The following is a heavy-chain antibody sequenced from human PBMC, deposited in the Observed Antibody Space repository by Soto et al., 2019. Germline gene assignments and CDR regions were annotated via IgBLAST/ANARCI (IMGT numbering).Heavy chain of an antibody. V-gene: IGHV4-34*01. J-gene: IGHJ6*02. Sequence: SQPLSLTCAVDGGSFSGYYWSWILKTPGKGLEWIGEINHSGSTNYNPSLKSRVTISVDTSKNQFSLKLSSVTAADTAVYYCARGSGWLRSRPMDVWGQGTTVTVSS. CDR1: GGSFSGYY. CDR2: INHSGST. D-gene: IGHD5-12*01. CDR3: ARGSGWLRSRPMDV.